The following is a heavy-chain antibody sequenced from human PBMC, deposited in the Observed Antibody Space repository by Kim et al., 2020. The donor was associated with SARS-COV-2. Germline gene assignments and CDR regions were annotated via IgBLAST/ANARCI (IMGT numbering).Heavy chain of an antibody. CDR1: GCTFSSYW. V-gene: IGHV3-7*01. CDR3: ARSIGESRDSSCWYYYY. J-gene: IGHJ6*01. CDR2: IKQDGSEK. D-gene: IGHD6-19*01. Sequence: GGSLRLSCAASGCTFSSYWMSWVRQAPGKGLEWVANIKQDGSEKYYVDSVKGRFTISRDNAKNSLYLQMNSMRADDTAVYYCARSIGESRDSSCWYYYY.